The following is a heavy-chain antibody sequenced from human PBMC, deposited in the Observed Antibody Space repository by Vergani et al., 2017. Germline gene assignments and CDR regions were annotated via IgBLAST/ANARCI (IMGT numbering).Heavy chain of an antibody. CDR3: ARAANYYDSSGYGRPYHFQH. V-gene: IGHV4-61*02. CDR2: IYTSGST. D-gene: IGHD3-22*01. J-gene: IGHJ1*01. CDR1: GGSISSGSYY. Sequence: QVQLQESGPGLVKPSQTLSLTCTVSGGSISSGSYYWSWIRQPAGKGLEWIGRIYTSGSTNYNPSLKSRVTISVDTSKNQFSLKLSSVTAADTAVYYCARAANYYDSSGYGRPYHFQHWGQGTLVTVSS.